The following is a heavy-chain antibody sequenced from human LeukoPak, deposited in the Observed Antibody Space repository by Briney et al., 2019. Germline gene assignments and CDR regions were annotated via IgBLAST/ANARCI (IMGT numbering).Heavy chain of an antibody. Sequence: ASVKVSCKASGYTFTGYYMHWVRQAPGQGLEWMGWINPNSGGTNYAQKFQGRVTMTRDTSISTAYMELSRLRSDDTAVYYCARKIGSSSAEDYWGQGTLVTVSS. D-gene: IGHD6-6*01. V-gene: IGHV1-2*02. CDR1: GYTFTGYY. CDR3: ARKIGSSSAEDY. J-gene: IGHJ4*02. CDR2: INPNSGGT.